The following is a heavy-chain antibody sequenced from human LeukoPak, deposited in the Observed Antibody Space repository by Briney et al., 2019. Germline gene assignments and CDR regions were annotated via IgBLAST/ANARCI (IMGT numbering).Heavy chain of an antibody. V-gene: IGHV1-46*01. CDR3: ARSARDRELWFGELLAPESPYYYYMDV. CDR1: GYTFTRYY. CDR2: INPSGGST. Sequence: ASVKVSCKASGYTFTRYYMHWVRQAPGQGLEWMGIINPSGGSTNYAQKFQGRVTITADKSTSTAYMELSSLRSEDTAVYYCARSARDRELWFGELLAPESPYYYYMDVWGKGTTVTVSS. J-gene: IGHJ6*03. D-gene: IGHD3-10*01.